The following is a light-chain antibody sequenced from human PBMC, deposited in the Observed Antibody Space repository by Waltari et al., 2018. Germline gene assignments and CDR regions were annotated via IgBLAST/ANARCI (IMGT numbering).Light chain of an antibody. V-gene: IGKV1-33*01. CDR2: DSS. J-gene: IGKJ3*01. CDR3: QQYNNIPQT. Sequence: DIQMTQSPSSLSASVGDRVTITWQASHDIINYLNWYQHKPGKAPKLLIYDSSNFETGVPSRFSGSGSGTDFTFTISSLQPEDIATYYCQQYNNIPQTFGPGTRVEIK. CDR1: HDIINY.